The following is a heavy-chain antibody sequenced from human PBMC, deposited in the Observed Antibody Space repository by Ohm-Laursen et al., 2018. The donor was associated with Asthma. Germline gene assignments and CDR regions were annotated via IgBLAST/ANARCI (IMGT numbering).Heavy chain of an antibody. CDR1: GYTFIGYY. CDR3: ARDTGVGGGNSIDY. Sequence: ASVKVSCKASGYTFIGYYIHWARQAPGQGLGWMGIMDPSSNFATYAQKFQGRVTMTRDTSTSTLYMELSGLRSEDTAVYFCARDTGVGGGNSIDYWGQGTLVTVSS. V-gene: IGHV1-46*03. CDR2: MDPSSNFA. D-gene: IGHD4-23*01. J-gene: IGHJ4*02.